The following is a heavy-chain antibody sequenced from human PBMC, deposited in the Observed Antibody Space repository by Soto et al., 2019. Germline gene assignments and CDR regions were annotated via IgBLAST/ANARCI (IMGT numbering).Heavy chain of an antibody. CDR2: ISGSGGST. V-gene: IGHV3-23*01. J-gene: IGHJ4*02. CDR3: AKRIAAAGPVGYYFDY. D-gene: IGHD6-13*01. Sequence: EVQLLESGGGFIQTGGSLRLSCAASGFSIANYAMSWVRQAPGKGLEWVSAISGSGGSTYYADSVKGRFTISRDNSKNTLYLQMNSLRAEDTAVYYCAKRIAAAGPVGYYFDYWGQGTLVTVSS. CDR1: GFSIANYA.